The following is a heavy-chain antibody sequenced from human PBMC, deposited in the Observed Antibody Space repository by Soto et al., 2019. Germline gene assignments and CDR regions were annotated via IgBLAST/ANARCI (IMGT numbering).Heavy chain of an antibody. CDR1: GDSVSGNSAA. J-gene: IGHJ5*01. Sequence: SQTLSLTCAISGDSVSGNSAAWNWIRQSPSRGLEWLGRTYYRSKWYNDCAVSVKSRITINPDTSKNQFSLHLDSVTPDDSAVYYCARDPNSDDSTNAFDFWGPGTMVTVSS. CDR3: ARDPNSDDSTNAFDF. V-gene: IGHV6-1*01. D-gene: IGHD2-8*01. CDR2: TYYRSKWYN.